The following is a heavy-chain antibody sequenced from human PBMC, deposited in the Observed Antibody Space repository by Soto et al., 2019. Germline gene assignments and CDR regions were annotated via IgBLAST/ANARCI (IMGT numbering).Heavy chain of an antibody. CDR3: AKVHYDFSTTPDYYFDY. CDR2: ISGSGGST. V-gene: IGHV3-23*01. D-gene: IGHD3-3*01. J-gene: IGHJ4*02. CDR1: GFTFSSHA. Sequence: GGSLRLSCAASGFTFSSHAMSWVRQAPGKGLEWVSAISGSGGSTYYADSVKGRFTISRDNSKNTLYLQMNSLRAEDTAVYYCAKVHYDFSTTPDYYFDYWGQGTLVTVSS.